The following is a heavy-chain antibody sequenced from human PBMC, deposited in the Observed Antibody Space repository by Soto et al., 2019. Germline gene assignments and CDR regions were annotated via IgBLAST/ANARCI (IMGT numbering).Heavy chain of an antibody. CDR1: GYKFTGYA. J-gene: IGHJ3*01. Sequence: QVQLVQSGTEVKSPGASVKVSCRASGYKFTGYAISWVRQAPGKGLEWMGWVSSYNANTNYEQKFRDRVTMTTDSSTRTVDMELRSLRSDDTAVYYCARHYSGGWPLAGLDVWGQGTMVTVSS. D-gene: IGHD2-21*01. CDR3: ARHYSGGWPLAGLDV. V-gene: IGHV1-18*04. CDR2: VSSYNANT.